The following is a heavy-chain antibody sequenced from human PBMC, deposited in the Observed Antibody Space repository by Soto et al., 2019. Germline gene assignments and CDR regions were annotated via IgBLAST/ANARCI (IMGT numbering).Heavy chain of an antibody. V-gene: IGHV2-5*02. Sequence: QITLEESGPTLVKPTQTLTLTCNFSGFSLSTSGMRVGWIRQPPGKALEWLALIYWDDDKRYSPSLKSRLTITKDTSKNQVVLTMTDVDPVDTATYYCAHGESSMTTRYWYFDLWGRGTLVTVSS. CDR3: AHGESSMTTRYWYFDL. D-gene: IGHD3-16*02. CDR1: GFSLSTSGMR. CDR2: IYWDDDK. J-gene: IGHJ2*01.